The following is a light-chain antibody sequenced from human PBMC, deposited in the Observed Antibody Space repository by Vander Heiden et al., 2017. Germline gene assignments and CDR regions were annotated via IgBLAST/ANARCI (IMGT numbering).Light chain of an antibody. V-gene: IGLV3-19*01. CDR3: NSRDRV. CDR1: SLRSYY. J-gene: IGLJ2*01. CDR2: EKN. Sequence: SSELTQDPAVSVALGQTVRITCHGDSLRSYYASWYQQKPGQAPVLVIYEKNNRPSGIPDRFSGSSSGNTASLTITGAQAEDEADYDCNSRDRVFGGGTKLTVL.